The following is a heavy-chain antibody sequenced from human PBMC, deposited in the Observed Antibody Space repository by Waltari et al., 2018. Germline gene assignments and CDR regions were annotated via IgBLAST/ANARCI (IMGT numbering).Heavy chain of an antibody. CDR3: ARIRRLTPQGATYGFYFDH. Sequence: QVELVESGGGTVQPGRSLRLSCAASGFSFNSFGLHWVRQTPGKGLEWLAVISDDGRHINYADIVKDRFTISRDNSRDTLYLQMDSLTSDDTAIYYCARIRRLTPQGATYGFYFDHWGQGTLVTVSS. V-gene: IGHV3-30*04. CDR1: GFSFNSFG. J-gene: IGHJ4*02. CDR2: ISDDGRHI. D-gene: IGHD3-10*01.